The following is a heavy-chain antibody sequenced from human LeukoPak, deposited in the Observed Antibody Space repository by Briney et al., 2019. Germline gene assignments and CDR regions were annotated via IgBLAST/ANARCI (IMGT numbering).Heavy chain of an antibody. CDR2: ISYDGSNK. CDR1: GFTFSSYG. V-gene: IGHV3-30*18. J-gene: IGHJ5*02. CDR3: AKDVQSDP. D-gene: IGHD3-10*02. Sequence: GRSLRLSCAASGFTFSSYGMHWVRQAPGKGLEWVAVISYDGSNKYYADSVKGRFTISRDNSKNTLYLQMNSLRAEDTAVYYCAKDVQSDPWGQGTLVTVSS.